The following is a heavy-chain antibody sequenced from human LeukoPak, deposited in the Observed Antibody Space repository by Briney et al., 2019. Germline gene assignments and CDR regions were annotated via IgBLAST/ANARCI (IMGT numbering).Heavy chain of an antibody. CDR2: INPNTGDT. CDR1: GYTFTGYF. D-gene: IGHD6-13*01. J-gene: IGHJ4*02. CDR3: ARKSMAAVGTFDY. Sequence: ASVKVSCKASGYTFTGYFMHWVRQAPGQGLEWMGWINPNTGDTRYTQKFQGRVTMTRDTSISTAYLELSRLRSDDTALCYCARKSMAAVGTFDYWGQGTLVTVSS. V-gene: IGHV1-2*02.